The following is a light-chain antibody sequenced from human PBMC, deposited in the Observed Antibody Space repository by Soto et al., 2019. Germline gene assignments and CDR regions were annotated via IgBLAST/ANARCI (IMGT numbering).Light chain of an antibody. Sequence: QSVLTQPPSASGTPGQRVTISCSGSSSNIGSNYVYWYQQLPGTAPKLLIYSNNQRPSGVPDRFSGSKSGTSASLAISELRSEDEADYYCAAWDDSLSGWVFGGGTKLTVL. J-gene: IGLJ3*02. V-gene: IGLV1-47*02. CDR3: AAWDDSLSGWV. CDR2: SNN. CDR1: SSNIGSNY.